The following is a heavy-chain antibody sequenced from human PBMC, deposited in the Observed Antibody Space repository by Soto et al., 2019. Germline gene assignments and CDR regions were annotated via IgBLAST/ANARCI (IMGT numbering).Heavy chain of an antibody. CDR1: GFTFSSYG. CDR3: ARARGQQRSFDY. CDR2: IWYDGSNK. Sequence: QVQLVESGGGVVQPGRSLRLSCAASGFTFSSYGMHWVRQAPGKGLEWVAVIWYDGSNKYYADSVKGRFTISRDNSKNTLYLQMNSLRAEDTAVYYCARARGQQRSFDYWGQGTLVTVSS. J-gene: IGHJ4*02. D-gene: IGHD6-13*01. V-gene: IGHV3-33*01.